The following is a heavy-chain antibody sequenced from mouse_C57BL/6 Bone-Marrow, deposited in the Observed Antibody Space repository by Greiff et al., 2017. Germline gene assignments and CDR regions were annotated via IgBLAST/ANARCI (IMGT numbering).Heavy chain of an antibody. Sequence: EVKLVESGGGLVQPGESLKLSCESNEYEFPSHDMSWVRKTPEKRLALVAAINSDGGSTYYPDTMERRFIISRYNTKKTLYLQMSSLRSEDTALYYCARHGYGYYAMDYWGQGTSVTVSS. CDR1: EYEFPSHD. CDR2: INSDGGST. V-gene: IGHV5-2*01. D-gene: IGHD2-2*01. CDR3: ARHGYGYYAMDY. J-gene: IGHJ4*01.